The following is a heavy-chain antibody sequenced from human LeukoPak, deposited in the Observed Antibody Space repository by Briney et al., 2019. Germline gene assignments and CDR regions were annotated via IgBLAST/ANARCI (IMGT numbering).Heavy chain of an antibody. CDR1: GFTFSDYY. V-gene: IGHV3-11*05. CDR2: ISSSSTYT. D-gene: IGHD3-10*01. Sequence: GGSLGLSCVASGFTFSDYYMTWVRQAPGKGLEWISYISSSSTYTNYADSVKGRFTISRDNAKNSLYLQMNSLRAEDTAVYYCARAPAGYYGSGTYFDYWGQGTLVTVSS. J-gene: IGHJ4*02. CDR3: ARAPAGYYGSGTYFDY.